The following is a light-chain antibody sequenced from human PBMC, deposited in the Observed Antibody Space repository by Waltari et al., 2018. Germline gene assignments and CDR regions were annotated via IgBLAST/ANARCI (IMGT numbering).Light chain of an antibody. CDR2: GAS. J-gene: IGKJ1*01. Sequence: EIVLTQSPGTLSLSLGERATLSCRARQSVSSSYLAGYQQKPGQAPRLLIYGASSRATGIPDRFSGSGSGTDFTLTISRLEPEDFAVYYCQQYGASLPWAFGQGTKVEIK. CDR1: QSVSSSY. V-gene: IGKV3-20*01. CDR3: QQYGASLPWA.